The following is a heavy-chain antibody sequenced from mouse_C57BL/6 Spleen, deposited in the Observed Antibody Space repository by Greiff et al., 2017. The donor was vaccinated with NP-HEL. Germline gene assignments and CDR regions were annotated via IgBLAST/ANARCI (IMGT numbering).Heavy chain of an antibody. Sequence: EVHLVESEGGLVQPGSSMKLSCTASGFTFSDYYMAWVRQVPEKGLEWVANINYDGSSTYYLDSLKSRFIISRDNAKNILYLQMSSLKSEDTATYYCARLYGSSYPYAMDYWGQGTSVTVSS. CDR3: ARLYGSSYPYAMDY. J-gene: IGHJ4*01. V-gene: IGHV5-16*01. CDR2: INYDGSST. D-gene: IGHD1-1*01. CDR1: GFTFSDYY.